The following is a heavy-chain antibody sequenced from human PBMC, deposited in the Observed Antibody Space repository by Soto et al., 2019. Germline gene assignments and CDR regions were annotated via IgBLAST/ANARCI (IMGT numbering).Heavy chain of an antibody. CDR2: IHYSGTT. D-gene: IGHD2-8*01. J-gene: IGHJ4*02. V-gene: IGHV4-59*02. Sequence: XTLSLTCTVSGTSVSSYYWSWIRQPPGKGLEWIANIHYSGTTNYNPSLASRVTLSVDTSKNQFSLKMTAVTAADRAMYFCARYNSYAIDYWGRGTLVTVSS. CDR3: ARYNSYAIDY. CDR1: GTSVSSYY.